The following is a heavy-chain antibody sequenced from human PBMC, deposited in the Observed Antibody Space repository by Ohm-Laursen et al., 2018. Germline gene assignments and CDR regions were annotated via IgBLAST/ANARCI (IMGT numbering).Heavy chain of an antibody. Sequence: GTLSLTCIVSGGSISSYYWSWIRQPPGKGLEWIGYIYYSGSTNYNPSLKSRVTISVDTSKNQFSLKLSSVTAADTAVYYCARERLSGSYPDAFDIWGQGTMVTVSS. J-gene: IGHJ3*02. D-gene: IGHD1-26*01. V-gene: IGHV4-59*01. CDR3: ARERLSGSYPDAFDI. CDR1: GGSISSYY. CDR2: IYYSGST.